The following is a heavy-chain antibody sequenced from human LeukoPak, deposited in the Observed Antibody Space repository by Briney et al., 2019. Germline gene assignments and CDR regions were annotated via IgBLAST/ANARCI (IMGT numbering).Heavy chain of an antibody. D-gene: IGHD3-3*01. J-gene: IGHJ4*02. CDR1: GYTFTSYG. Sequence: ASVKVSCKASGYTFTSYGISWVRQAPGQGLERMGWISAYNGNTNYAQKLQGRVTMTTDTSTSTAYMELRSLRSDDTAVYYCARTITIFGVVPYYFDYWGQGTLVTVSS. CDR3: ARTITIFGVVPYYFDY. CDR2: ISAYNGNT. V-gene: IGHV1-18*01.